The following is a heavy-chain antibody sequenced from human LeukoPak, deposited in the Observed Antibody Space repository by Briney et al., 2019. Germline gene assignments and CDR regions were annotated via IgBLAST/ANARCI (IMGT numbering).Heavy chain of an antibody. D-gene: IGHD3-10*01. CDR2: LWFGGSNE. V-gene: IGHV3-30*18. CDR3: TKEGDAFDM. Sequence: PGRSLRLSCAASGFTFRSYGMHWVRQAPGKGLEWVAVLWFGGSNEYYADSVKGRFTISGDNSKSTLYLQMNSLRVEDTGIYYCTKEGDAFDMWGQGTMVTVSS. J-gene: IGHJ3*02. CDR1: GFTFRSYG.